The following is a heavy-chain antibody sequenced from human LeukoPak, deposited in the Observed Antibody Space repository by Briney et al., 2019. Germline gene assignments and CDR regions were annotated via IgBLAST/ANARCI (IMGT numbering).Heavy chain of an antibody. Sequence: PGGSLRLSCVASGFTFSTFAMNWVRQAPGKGLEWISVISGSGDSTYNADSVKGRFTISRDNSKNTLYLQMNSLRAEDTAVYYCARTISTWYGGGNNYWGQGTLVTVSS. CDR3: ARTISTWYGGGNNY. V-gene: IGHV3-23*01. CDR2: ISGSGDST. J-gene: IGHJ4*02. D-gene: IGHD1-14*01. CDR1: GFTFSTFA.